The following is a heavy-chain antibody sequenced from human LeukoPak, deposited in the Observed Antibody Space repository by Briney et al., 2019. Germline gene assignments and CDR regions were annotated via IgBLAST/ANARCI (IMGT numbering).Heavy chain of an antibody. J-gene: IGHJ4*02. CDR3: ARTLIEKQWLQLDY. Sequence: ASVKVSFKASGYTFTGYYMHWVRQAPGQGLEWMGWINPNSGGTNYAQKFQGRVTMTRGTSTSTAYMELSRLRSDDTAVYYCARTLIEKQWLQLDYWGQGTLVTVSS. V-gene: IGHV1-2*02. D-gene: IGHD6-19*01. CDR1: GYTFTGYY. CDR2: INPNSGGT.